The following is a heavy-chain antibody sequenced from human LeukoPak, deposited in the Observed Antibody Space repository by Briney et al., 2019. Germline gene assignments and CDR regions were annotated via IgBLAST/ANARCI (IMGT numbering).Heavy chain of an antibody. CDR1: GYTFTSYG. CDR3: AREKVWGYSYRDGPYYGMDV. D-gene: IGHD5-18*01. Sequence: GASVTVSCKASGYTFTSYGISWVRQAPGQGLEWMGWISAYNGNTNYAQKLQGRVTMTTDTSTSTAYMELRSLRSDDTAVYYCAREKVWGYSYRDGPYYGMDVWGKGTTVTVSP. J-gene: IGHJ6*04. V-gene: IGHV1-18*04. CDR2: ISAYNGNT.